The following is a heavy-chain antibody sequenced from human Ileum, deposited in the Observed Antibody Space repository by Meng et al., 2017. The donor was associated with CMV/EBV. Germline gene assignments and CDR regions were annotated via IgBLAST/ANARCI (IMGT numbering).Heavy chain of an antibody. CDR2: ISTSASVM. Sequence: GLAVSDCNMDRSRQATGRGPEWVSNISTSASVMSNTDSVKGRFTISRDDDKKSLYLQMNSLRAEDTALYYCARIPRGSNDWNFFDNWGRGTLVTVSS. CDR1: GLAVSDCN. J-gene: IGHJ4*01. V-gene: IGHV3-11*01. D-gene: IGHD1-1*01. CDR3: ARIPRGSNDWNFFDN.